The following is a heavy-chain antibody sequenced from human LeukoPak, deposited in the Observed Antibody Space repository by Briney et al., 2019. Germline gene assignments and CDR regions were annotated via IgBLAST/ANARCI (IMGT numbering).Heavy chain of an antibody. Sequence: ASVKVSCKASGGTFSSYAISWVRQAPGQGLEWMGGIIPIFGTANYAQKFQGRVTITADESTSTAYMELSSLRSEDTAVYYCASPHYGGNPGYFDYWGQGTLVTVSS. D-gene: IGHD4-17*01. CDR3: ASPHYGGNPGYFDY. V-gene: IGHV1-69*13. CDR2: IIPIFGTA. J-gene: IGHJ4*02. CDR1: GGTFSSYA.